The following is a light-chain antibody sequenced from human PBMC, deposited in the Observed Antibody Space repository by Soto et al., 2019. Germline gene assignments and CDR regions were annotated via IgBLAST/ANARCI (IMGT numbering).Light chain of an antibody. V-gene: IGKV1-39*01. J-gene: IGKJ2*01. CDR2: AAS. Sequence: DIQMTQSPSSLSASVGDRVTITCRASQSISTYLNWYQLKPGKAPKLLISAASSLHSGVPSRFSGSGSGTDFTLTITTLQPEDFASYYCHQSYSTPDTCGQGTRLEIK. CDR3: HQSYSTPDT. CDR1: QSISTY.